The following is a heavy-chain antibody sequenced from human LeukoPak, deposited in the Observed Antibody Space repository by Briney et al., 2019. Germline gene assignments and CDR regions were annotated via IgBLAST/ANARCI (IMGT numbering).Heavy chain of an antibody. V-gene: IGHV4-34*01. D-gene: IGHD2/OR15-2a*01. CDR2: INHSGNT. Sequence: PSETLSLTCAVYGGPFSGYYWTWIRQPPGKGLEWIGDINHSGNTNYNPSLKSRVTISVDTSKNQFSLKLTSVTDADTAVYYCAREDSATDFDFWGQGTLVAVSS. CDR3: AREDSATDFDF. J-gene: IGHJ4*02. CDR1: GGPFSGYY.